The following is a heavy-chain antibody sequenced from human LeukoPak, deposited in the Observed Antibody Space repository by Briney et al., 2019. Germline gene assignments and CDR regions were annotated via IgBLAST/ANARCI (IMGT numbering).Heavy chain of an antibody. CDR1: GGSISSYY. V-gene: IGHV4-59*01. D-gene: IGHD1-26*01. CDR3: ARGTQVRRSGIDY. J-gene: IGHJ4*02. Sequence: PSETLSLTCTASGGSISSYYWSWIRQSPGRGLEWIGYIYYTGSTNYNPSLKSRVTMSVDTSKNQFSLKLTSVTAADTAVYYCARGTQVRRSGIDYWGQGTLVTVSS. CDR2: IYYTGST.